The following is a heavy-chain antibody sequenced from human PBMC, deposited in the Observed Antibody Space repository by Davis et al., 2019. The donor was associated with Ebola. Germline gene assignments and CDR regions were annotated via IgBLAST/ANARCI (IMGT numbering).Heavy chain of an antibody. CDR3: ARDLTPYYDYVWGSYRYKGNNWFDP. V-gene: IGHV3-7*01. D-gene: IGHD3-16*02. Sequence: PGGSLRLSCAASGFTFSSYWMSWVRHAPGKGLEWVANIKQDGSEKYYVDSVKGRFTISRDNAKNSLYLQMNSLRAEDTAVYYCARDLTPYYDYVWGSYRYKGNNWFDPWGQGTLVTVSS. CDR2: IKQDGSEK. J-gene: IGHJ5*02. CDR1: GFTFSSYW.